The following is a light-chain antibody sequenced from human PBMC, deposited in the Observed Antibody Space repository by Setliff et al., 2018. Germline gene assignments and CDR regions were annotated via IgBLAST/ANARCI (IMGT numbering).Light chain of an antibody. CDR3: AAWDDNLSGYV. V-gene: IGLV1-44*01. Sequence: QSVLTQPPSASGTPGQRVTISCSGRNSNIGSNAVSWYNQLPGSAPKLLIYTNDQRSSGVPDRFSGSKSGASASLAITGLQSEDEADYYCAAWDDNLSGYVFGTGTKAPS. J-gene: IGLJ1*01. CDR1: NSNIGSNA. CDR2: TND.